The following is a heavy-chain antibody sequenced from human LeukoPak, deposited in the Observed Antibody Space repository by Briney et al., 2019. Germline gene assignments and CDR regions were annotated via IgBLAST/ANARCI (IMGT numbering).Heavy chain of an antibody. V-gene: IGHV1-69*13. D-gene: IGHD2-15*01. J-gene: IGHJ5*02. CDR2: IIPIFGTA. Sequence: SVKVSCKASGYTFTGYYMHWVRQASGQGLEWMGGIIPIFGTANYAQKFQGRVTITADESTSTAYMELSSLRSEDTAVYYCARDPIVVVVAATWFLGFDPWGQGTLVTVSS. CDR1: GYTFTGYY. CDR3: ARDPIVVVVAATWFLGFDP.